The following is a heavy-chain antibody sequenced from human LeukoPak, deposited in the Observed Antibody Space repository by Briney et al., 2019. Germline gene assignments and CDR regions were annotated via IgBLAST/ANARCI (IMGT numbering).Heavy chain of an antibody. CDR1: GFTFSSYA. D-gene: IGHD3-3*01. V-gene: IGHV3-23*01. J-gene: IGHJ6*02. Sequence: PGGSLRLSCAASGFTFSSYAMSWVRQAPGEGLEWVSAISGSGGSTYYADSVKGRFTISRDNSKNTLYLQMNSLRAEDTAVYYCAKILQDRKDYDFWSGYPSSYYGMDVWGQGTTVTVSS. CDR2: ISGSGGST. CDR3: AKILQDRKDYDFWSGYPSSYYGMDV.